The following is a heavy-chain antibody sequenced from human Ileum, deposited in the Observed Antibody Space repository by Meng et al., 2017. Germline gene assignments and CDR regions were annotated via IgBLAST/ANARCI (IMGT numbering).Heavy chain of an antibody. J-gene: IGHJ4*02. CDR2: INPSGGST. V-gene: IGHV1-46*01. CDR1: VYTFTSYY. Sequence: SVKVSCQGSVYTFTSYYMHWVRQAPGQGLEWMGIINPSGGSTSYAQKFQGRVTMTRDTSTSTVYMELSSLRAEDTAVYYCARTLYYYDSSGYYYFDYWGQGTLVTGAS. CDR3: ARTLYYYDSSGYYYFDY. D-gene: IGHD3-22*01.